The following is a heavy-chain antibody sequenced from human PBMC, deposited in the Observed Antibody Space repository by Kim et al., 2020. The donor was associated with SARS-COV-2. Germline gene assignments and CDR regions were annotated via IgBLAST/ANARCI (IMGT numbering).Heavy chain of an antibody. J-gene: IGHJ4*02. V-gene: IGHV4-34*01. CDR2: ST. CDR3: ARGVITTGFDY. Sequence: STNCTPSLKSRLTISIDTSKNHLSLKLTSVTAADTAVYYCARGVITTGFDYWGQGTLVTVSS. D-gene: IGHD3-22*01.